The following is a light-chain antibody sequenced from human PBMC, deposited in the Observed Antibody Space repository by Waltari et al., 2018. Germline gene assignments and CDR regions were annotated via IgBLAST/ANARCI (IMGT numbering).Light chain of an antibody. CDR3: SSYTTSSAPGV. CDR1: DSDVGAYDF. V-gene: IGLV2-14*01. CDR2: EVS. Sequence: QSALTQPASVSGSPGQSITISCSGTDSDVGAYDFVSWYQQHPGNAPHLIIFEVSTRPSGMSNRFSATKSGNSASLTISGLQAEDEADYYCSSYTTSSAPGVFGTGTRVTVL. J-gene: IGLJ1*01.